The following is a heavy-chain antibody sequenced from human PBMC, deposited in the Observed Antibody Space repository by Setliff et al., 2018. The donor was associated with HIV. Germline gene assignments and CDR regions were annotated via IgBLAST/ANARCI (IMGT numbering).Heavy chain of an antibody. D-gene: IGHD5-18*01. CDR1: GGSISSHY. V-gene: IGHV4-59*11. Sequence: PSKTLSLTCTVSGGSISSHYWSWIRQPPGKGLEWIGYIYYSGSTNYNPSLKSRVIISVDTSKNQFSLKLSSVTAADTAVYYCARDYGYTYGYTFFDSWGQGTLVTVSS. CDR3: ARDYGYTYGYTFFDS. CDR2: IYYSGST. J-gene: IGHJ4*02.